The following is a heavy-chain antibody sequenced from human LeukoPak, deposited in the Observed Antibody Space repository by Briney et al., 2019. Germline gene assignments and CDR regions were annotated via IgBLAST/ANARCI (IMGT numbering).Heavy chain of an antibody. CDR3: ARESSTSCYDY. CDR1: GDSISDYY. V-gene: IGHV4-59*01. J-gene: IGHJ4*02. D-gene: IGHD2-2*01. Sequence: SETLSLTCTISGDSISDYYWNWIRQPPGKGLEWIGYINFSGSTSYNPSLKSRVTISVDTSKNQFSLKLSSVTAADTAVYYCARESSTSCYDYWGQGTLVSVSS. CDR2: INFSGST.